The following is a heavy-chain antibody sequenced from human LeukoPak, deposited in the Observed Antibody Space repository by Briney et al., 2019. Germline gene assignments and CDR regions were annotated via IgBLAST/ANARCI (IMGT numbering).Heavy chain of an antibody. CDR2: ISSSSSTI. J-gene: IGHJ4*02. V-gene: IGHV3-48*04. D-gene: IGHD3-16*01. Sequence: GGSLRLSCAASGFTFSSYSMNWVRQAPGKGLEWVSYISSSSSTIYYADSVKGRFTISRDNAKNSLYLQMNSLRAEDTAVYYWGRGGGGGIDYWGQGTLVTVSS. CDR1: GFTFSSYS. CDR3: GRGGGGGIDY.